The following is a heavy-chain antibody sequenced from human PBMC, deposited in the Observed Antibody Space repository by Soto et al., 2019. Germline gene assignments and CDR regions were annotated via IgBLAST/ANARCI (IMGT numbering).Heavy chain of an antibody. CDR2: ISSSTNTI. V-gene: IGHV3-48*02. Sequence: GGVLRLSCVGSGFSFSSFSMNWVRQVPGKGLEWISYISSSTNTIYYADSVKGRFTISRDNAKNSLYLQMNSLRDEDTAVYYCARAKYSESYTYYYYGMDVWGQGTTVTVSS. CDR3: ARAKYSESYTYYYYGMDV. J-gene: IGHJ6*02. CDR1: GFSFSSFS. D-gene: IGHD1-26*01.